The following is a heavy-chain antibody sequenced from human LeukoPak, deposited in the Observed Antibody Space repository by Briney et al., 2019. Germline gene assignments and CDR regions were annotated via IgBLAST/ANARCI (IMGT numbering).Heavy chain of an antibody. CDR2: INYTGST. Sequence: SGTLTLTCSVSGVSISSYSMSCIRQPPGKGLEWIGYINYTGSTKYYPSLKSRVAISVDTSKNQFSLKLISVTAADTDVYYCARYVYDRSGSHTTSFDFWGQGTLVTVSS. D-gene: IGHD3-22*01. V-gene: IGHV4-59*12. CDR1: GVSISSYS. CDR3: ARYVYDRSGSHTTSFDF. J-gene: IGHJ4*02.